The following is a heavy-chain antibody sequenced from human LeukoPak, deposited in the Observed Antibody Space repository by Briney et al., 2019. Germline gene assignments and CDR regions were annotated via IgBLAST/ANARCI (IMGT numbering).Heavy chain of an antibody. D-gene: IGHD3-3*01. J-gene: IGHJ4*02. CDR2: IKQDGSEK. CDR3: ARHHPDLYDFWSGYYMYYFDY. V-gene: IGHV3-7*01. Sequence: GGSLILSCAASGFTFSSYWMSWVRQAPGKGLEWVANIKQDGSEKYYVDSVKGRFTISRDNAKNSLYLQMNSLRAEDTAVYYCARHHPDLYDFWSGYYMYYFDYWGQGTLVTVSS. CDR1: GFTFSSYW.